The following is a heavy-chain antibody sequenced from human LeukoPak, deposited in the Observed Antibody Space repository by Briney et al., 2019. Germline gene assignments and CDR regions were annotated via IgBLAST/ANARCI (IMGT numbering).Heavy chain of an antibody. J-gene: IGHJ4*02. Sequence: SETLSLTCTVSGGSISSSSYYWGWIRQPPGKGLEWIGSIYYSGSTYYNPSLKSRVTISVDTSKNQFSLKLSSVTAADTAVYYCARTYSSGPLDHWGQGTQVTVSS. V-gene: IGHV4-39*07. D-gene: IGHD3-10*01. CDR2: IYYSGST. CDR3: ARTYSSGPLDH. CDR1: GGSISSSSYY.